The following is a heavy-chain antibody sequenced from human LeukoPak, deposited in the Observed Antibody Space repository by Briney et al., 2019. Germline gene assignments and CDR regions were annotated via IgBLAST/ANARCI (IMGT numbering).Heavy chain of an antibody. J-gene: IGHJ4*02. V-gene: IGHV4-39*07. CDR3: ARGEIGGKIDY. Sequence: PSETLSLTCTVSGGSISSSSYYWGWIRQPPGKGLEWIGSIYYSGSTYYNPSLKSRVTISVDTSKNQFSLELSSVTAADTAVYYCARGEIGGKIDYWGQGTLVTVSS. CDR1: GGSISSSSYY. D-gene: IGHD2-15*01. CDR2: IYYSGST.